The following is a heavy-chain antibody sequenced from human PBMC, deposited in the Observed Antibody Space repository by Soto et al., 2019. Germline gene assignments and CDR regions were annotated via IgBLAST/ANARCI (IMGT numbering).Heavy chain of an antibody. V-gene: IGHV1-69*12. CDR3: AVRSFTVGAWDY. Sequence: QVQLVQSGAEVKKPGSSVKVSCKASGGTFSSYAISWVRQAPGQGLEWMGGIIPIFGTANYAQKFQGRVXIXAXXSTSTAYMELSSLRSEDTAVYYCAVRSFTVGAWDYWGQGTLVTVSS. J-gene: IGHJ4*02. CDR1: GGTFSSYA. CDR2: IIPIFGTA. D-gene: IGHD1-26*01.